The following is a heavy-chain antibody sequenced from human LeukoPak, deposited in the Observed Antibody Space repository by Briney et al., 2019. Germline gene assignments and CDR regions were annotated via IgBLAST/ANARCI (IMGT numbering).Heavy chain of an antibody. V-gene: IGHV4-59*12. Sequence: SETLSLTCTVSGGSISSYYWSWIRQPPGKGLEWIGYIYYSGSTNYNPSLKSRVTISVDTSKNQFSLKLSSVTAADTAVYYCARRSSMVRDIRRFNWFDPWGQGTLVTVSS. CDR3: ARRSSMVRDIRRFNWFDP. CDR2: IYYSGST. J-gene: IGHJ5*02. D-gene: IGHD3-10*01. CDR1: GGSISSYY.